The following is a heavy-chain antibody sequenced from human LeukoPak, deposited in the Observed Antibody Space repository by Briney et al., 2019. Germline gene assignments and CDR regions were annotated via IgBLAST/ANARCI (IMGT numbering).Heavy chain of an antibody. CDR2: INPNSGGT. V-gene: IGHV1-2*06. J-gene: IGHJ6*02. Sequence: RASVNVSCKASGYTFTGYYMHWVRQAPGQGLEWMGRINPNSGGTNYAQKFQGRVTMTRDTSISTAYMELSRLRSDDTAVYYCARELLVPAAIPYYYYGMDVWGQGTTVTVSS. D-gene: IGHD2-2*02. CDR1: GYTFTGYY. CDR3: ARELLVPAAIPYYYYGMDV.